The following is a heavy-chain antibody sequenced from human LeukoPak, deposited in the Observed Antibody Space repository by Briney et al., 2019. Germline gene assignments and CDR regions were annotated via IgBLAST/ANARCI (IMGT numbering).Heavy chain of an antibody. D-gene: IGHD5-24*01. CDR1: GGSISGSY. J-gene: IGHJ4*02. Sequence: ETLSLTCSVSGGSISGSYWNWIRQPPGKGLEWVSSISRSGGSTYYAESVKGRLTISRDNAESSVYLQVNSLRVEDTAVYYCVRGDKRDYWGQGTLVTVSS. CDR3: VRGDKRDY. V-gene: IGHV3-21*01. CDR2: ISRSGGST.